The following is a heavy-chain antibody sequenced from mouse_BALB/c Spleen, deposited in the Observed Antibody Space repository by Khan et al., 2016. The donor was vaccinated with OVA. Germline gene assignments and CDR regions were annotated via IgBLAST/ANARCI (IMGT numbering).Heavy chain of an antibody. J-gene: IGHJ2*01. CDR3: ARIYGGDFDY. CDR1: GYSITSDYA. D-gene: IGHD1-1*01. V-gene: IGHV3-2*02. Sequence: EVKLEESGPGLVKPSQSLSLTCTVTGYSITSDYAWNWIRQFPGNKLEWMGYISYSGNTKYNPSLKSRISITRDTSKNQLFLQLNSVTIEDTTTYYWARIYGGDFDYWGKGTTLTVSS. CDR2: ISYSGNT.